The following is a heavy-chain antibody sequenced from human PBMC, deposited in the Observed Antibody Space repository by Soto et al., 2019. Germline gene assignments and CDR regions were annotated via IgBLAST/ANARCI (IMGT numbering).Heavy chain of an antibody. CDR1: GFTCSSHG. V-gene: IGHV3-7*05. CDR2: IKQDGSEK. D-gene: IGHD3-9*01. Sequence: WGLMRLSWAASGFTCSSHGGSWVRQAPGKGLEWVANIKQDGSEKYYVDSVKGRFTISRDNAKNSLYLQMNSLRAEDTAVYYCAGYYDILTGYFDYYYYGMDVWGQGTTVTVSS. J-gene: IGHJ6*02. CDR3: AGYYDILTGYFDYYYYGMDV.